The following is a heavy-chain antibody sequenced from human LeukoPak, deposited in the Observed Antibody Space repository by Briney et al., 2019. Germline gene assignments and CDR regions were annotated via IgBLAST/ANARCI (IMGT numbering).Heavy chain of an antibody. D-gene: IGHD3-3*01. Sequence: GGSLRLSCAASGFTFSDYYMRWIRQAPGEGLEWVSYISSSGSTIYYADSVKGRFTISRDNAKNSLYLQMNSLRAEDTAVYYCARDAPYYDFWSGYSDYWGQGTLVTVSS. CDR2: ISSSGSTI. V-gene: IGHV3-11*01. CDR1: GFTFSDYY. CDR3: ARDAPYYDFWSGYSDY. J-gene: IGHJ4*02.